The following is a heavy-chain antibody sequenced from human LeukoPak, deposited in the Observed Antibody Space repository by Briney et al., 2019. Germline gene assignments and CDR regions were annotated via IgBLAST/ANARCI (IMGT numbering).Heavy chain of an antibody. J-gene: IGHJ6*02. Sequence: SETLSLTCAVYGGSFSGYYWSWIRQPPGKGLEWIGEINHSGSTNYNPSLKSRVTISVDTSKNQFSLKLSSVTAADTAVYYCAANGRPYYYYGMDVWDQGTTVTVSS. V-gene: IGHV4-34*01. D-gene: IGHD2-8*01. CDR2: INHSGST. CDR1: GGSFSGYY. CDR3: AANGRPYYYYGMDV.